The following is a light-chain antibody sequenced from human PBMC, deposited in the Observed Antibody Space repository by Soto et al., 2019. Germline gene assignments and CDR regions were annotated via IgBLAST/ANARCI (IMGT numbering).Light chain of an antibody. CDR2: DAS. V-gene: IGKV3-11*01. CDR1: QSVGSD. Sequence: EIVLTQSPATLALSPGERATLSCRASQSVGSDLAWYQQKPGQAPRLLIYDASTRAAGIPARFGGSGSGTDVTLTISSLEPEDFAVYYCQQKLSAFGQGTKVEVK. CDR3: QQKLSA. J-gene: IGKJ1*01.